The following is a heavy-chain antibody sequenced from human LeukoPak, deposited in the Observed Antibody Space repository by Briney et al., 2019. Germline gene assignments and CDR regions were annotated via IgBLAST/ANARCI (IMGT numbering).Heavy chain of an antibody. CDR2: ITTSSTYT. Sequence: WGSLRLSCEASGFSFWSWNIDCVRQIPGKGLEWSSHITTSSTYTFYADSVKGRFTLYRDNARHSLYLKMNSLRVEDTAVYYCERAPYSGTYGNTYYFYMDVWGKGTTVTISS. V-gene: IGHV3-21*01. D-gene: IGHD1-26*01. CDR3: ERAPYSGTYGNTYYFYMDV. J-gene: IGHJ6*03. CDR1: GFSFWSWN.